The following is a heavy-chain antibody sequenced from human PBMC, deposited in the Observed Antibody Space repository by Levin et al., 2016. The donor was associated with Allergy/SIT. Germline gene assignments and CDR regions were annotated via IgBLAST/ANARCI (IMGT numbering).Heavy chain of an antibody. CDR2: ISYDGSNK. D-gene: IGHD2-15*01. CDR3: SRAGYCSGGRCPTWAGFDY. CDR1: GFTFSSYA. J-gene: IGHJ4*02. Sequence: GGSLRLSCAASGFTFSSYAMHWVRQAPGKGLEWVAVISYDGSNKYYADSVKGRFTISRDNSKNKVYLQMNSLRAEDTAVYYCSRAGYCSGGRCPTWAGFDYWGQGTVVTVSS. V-gene: IGHV3-30*04.